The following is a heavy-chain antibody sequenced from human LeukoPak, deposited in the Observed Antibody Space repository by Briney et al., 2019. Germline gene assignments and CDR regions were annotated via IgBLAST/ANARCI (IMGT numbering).Heavy chain of an antibody. J-gene: IGHJ5*02. Sequence: PSETLSLTCTVSGGSISSYYWSWIRQPAGKGLEWIGRIYTSGSTNYNPSLKSRVTISVDTPKNQFSLKLSSVTAADTAVYYCARGRSYDILTGPKRGNWFDPWGQGTLVTVSS. D-gene: IGHD3-9*01. CDR1: GGSISSYY. CDR2: IYTSGST. V-gene: IGHV4-4*07. CDR3: ARGRSYDILTGPKRGNWFDP.